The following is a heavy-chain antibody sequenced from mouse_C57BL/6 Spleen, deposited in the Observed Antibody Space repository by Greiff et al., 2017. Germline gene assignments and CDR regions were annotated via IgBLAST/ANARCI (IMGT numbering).Heavy chain of an antibody. J-gene: IGHJ4*01. D-gene: IGHD2-4*01. CDR3: ADDYRYAMDY. V-gene: IGHV5-17*01. Sequence: EVKVVESGGGLVKPGGSLKLSCAASGFTFSDYGMHWVRQAPEKGLEWVAYISSGSSTIYYADTVKGRFTISRDNAKNTLFLQMTSLRSEDTAMYYCADDYRYAMDYWGQGTSVTVSS. CDR1: GFTFSDYG. CDR2: ISSGSSTI.